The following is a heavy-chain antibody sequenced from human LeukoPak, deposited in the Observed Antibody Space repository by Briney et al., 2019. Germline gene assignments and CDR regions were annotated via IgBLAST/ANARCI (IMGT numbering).Heavy chain of an antibody. D-gene: IGHD1-26*01. CDR3: ASGESYYLEN. Sequence: PGGSLRLSCAASGFTFDDYGMSWVRQAPGKGLEWVSTIYSGGSTYYADSVKGRFIISRDNSKNTLYLQMNSLRAEDTAVYYCASGESYYLENRGQGTLVTVSS. CDR1: GFTFDDYG. J-gene: IGHJ4*02. CDR2: IYSGGST. V-gene: IGHV3-66*01.